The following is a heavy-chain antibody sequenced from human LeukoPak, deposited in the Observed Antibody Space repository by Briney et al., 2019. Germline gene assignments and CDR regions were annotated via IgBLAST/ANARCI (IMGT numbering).Heavy chain of an antibody. CDR3: ARAVVLVTYYNWFDP. V-gene: IGHV3-74*01. CDR1: GFTFSSYW. J-gene: IGHJ5*02. CDR2: INSDGSST. Sequence: GGSLRLSCAASGFTFSSYWMHWVRQAPGKGLVWVSRINSDGSSTSYADSVKGRFTISRDNAKNTLYLQMNSLRAEDTAVYYCARAVVLVTYYNWFDPWGQGTLVTVSS. D-gene: IGHD2-15*01.